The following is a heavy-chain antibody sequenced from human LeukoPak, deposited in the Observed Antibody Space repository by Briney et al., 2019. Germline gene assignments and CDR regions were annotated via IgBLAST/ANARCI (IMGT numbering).Heavy chain of an antibody. Sequence: GALRLSCAASGFTFSSYAMSWVRQAPGEGLEWVSAISGSGGSTYYADSVKGRFTISRDNSKNTLYLQMNSLRAEDTAVYYCAKDDSSGYIGYDYWGQGTLVTVSS. J-gene: IGHJ4*02. CDR1: GFTFSSYA. V-gene: IGHV3-23*01. CDR3: AKDDSSGYIGYDY. D-gene: IGHD3-22*01. CDR2: ISGSGGST.